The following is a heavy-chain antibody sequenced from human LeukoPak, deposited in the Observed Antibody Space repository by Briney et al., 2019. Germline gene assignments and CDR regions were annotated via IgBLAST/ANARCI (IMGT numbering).Heavy chain of an antibody. Sequence: GGSLRLSCAASGFTFSTYSMHWVRQAPGKGLEWVSSIGTGSSYIYSADSVKGRFTISGDNAKNSLYLQMNSLRAEDTAVYYCAELGITMIGGVWGKGTTVTISS. D-gene: IGHD3-10*02. CDR2: IGTGSSYI. CDR1: GFTFSTYS. J-gene: IGHJ6*04. V-gene: IGHV3-21*01. CDR3: AELGITMIGGV.